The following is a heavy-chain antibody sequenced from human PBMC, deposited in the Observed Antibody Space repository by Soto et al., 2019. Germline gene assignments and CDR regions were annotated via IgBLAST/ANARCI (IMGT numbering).Heavy chain of an antibody. CDR2: ISYDGSNK. D-gene: IGHD4-17*01. J-gene: IGHJ6*03. CDR1: GFTFSSYG. CDR3: AKPMTTGYYYMDV. Sequence: GGSLRLSCAASGFTFSSYGMHWVRQAPGKGLEWVAVISYDGSNKYYADSVKGRFTISRDNSKNTLYLQMNSLRAEDTAVYYCAKPMTTGYYYMDVWGKGTTVTVSS. V-gene: IGHV3-30*18.